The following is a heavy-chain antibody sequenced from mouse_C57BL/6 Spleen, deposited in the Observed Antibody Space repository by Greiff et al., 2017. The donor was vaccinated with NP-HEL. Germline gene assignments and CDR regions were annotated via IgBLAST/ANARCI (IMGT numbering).Heavy chain of an antibody. V-gene: IGHV1-55*01. Sequence: QVQLQQPGAELVKPGASVKMSCKASGYTFTSYWITWVKQRPGKGLEWIGDIYPGSGSTNYNEKFKSKATLTVDTSSSTAYMQLSSLTSEDSAVYYCARHGYDDNYAMDYWGQGTSVTVSS. CDR2: IYPGSGST. D-gene: IGHD2-2*01. CDR3: ARHGYDDNYAMDY. J-gene: IGHJ4*01. CDR1: GYTFTSYW.